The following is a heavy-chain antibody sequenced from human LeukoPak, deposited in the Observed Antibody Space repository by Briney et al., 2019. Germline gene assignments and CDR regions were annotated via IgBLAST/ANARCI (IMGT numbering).Heavy chain of an antibody. J-gene: IGHJ3*02. V-gene: IGHV3-23*01. CDR3: AKEDYYYDSSGYYYPAFDI. CDR1: GFTFSSYA. Sequence: GGSLRLSCAASGFTFSSYAMSWVRQAPGKGLEWVSAISGSGGSTYYADSVKGRFTISRDNSKNTLYLQMNSLRAEDTAVHYCAKEDYYYDSSGYYYPAFDIWGQGTMVTVSS. CDR2: ISGSGGST. D-gene: IGHD3-22*01.